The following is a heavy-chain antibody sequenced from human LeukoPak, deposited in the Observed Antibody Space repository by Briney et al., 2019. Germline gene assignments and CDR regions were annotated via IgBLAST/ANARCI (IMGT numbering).Heavy chain of an antibody. Sequence: PSETLSLTCAVSGYSISSGYYWGWIRQPPGKGLEWIGSIYHSGSTYYNPSLKSRVTISVDTSKNQFSLKLSSVTAADTAVYHCARRWGVVFDYWGQGTLVTVSS. V-gene: IGHV4-38-2*01. J-gene: IGHJ4*02. CDR3: ARRWGVVFDY. CDR2: IYHSGST. D-gene: IGHD3-3*01. CDR1: GYSISSGYY.